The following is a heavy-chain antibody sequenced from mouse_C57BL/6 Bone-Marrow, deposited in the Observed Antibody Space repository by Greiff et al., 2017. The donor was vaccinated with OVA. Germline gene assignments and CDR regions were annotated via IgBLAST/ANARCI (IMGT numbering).Heavy chain of an antibody. D-gene: IGHD1-1*01. CDR1: GYTFTSYW. Sequence: QVQLKQPGAELVRPGSSVKLSCKASGYTFTSYWMDWVKQRPGQGLEWIGNIYPSDSETHYNQKFKDKATLTVDKSSSTAYMQLSSLTSEDSAVYYCAMGGLYYYGSSGYAMDYWGQGTSVTVSS. V-gene: IGHV1-61*01. CDR2: IYPSDSET. J-gene: IGHJ4*01. CDR3: AMGGLYYYGSSGYAMDY.